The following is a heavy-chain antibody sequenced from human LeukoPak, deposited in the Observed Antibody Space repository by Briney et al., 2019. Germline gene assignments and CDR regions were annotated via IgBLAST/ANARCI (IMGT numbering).Heavy chain of an antibody. V-gene: IGHV4-39*01. CDR3: ARWVLHTALDY. J-gene: IGHJ4*02. Sequence: SETLSLTCGVSGVPINSPSYFWGWIRQPPGKGLEWIGSLYYGGRTYYNPSLKSRVAISVGTSKTQFSLRLNSVTAADSAVYFCARWVLHTALDYWGQGTLVTVSS. CDR1: GVPINSPSYF. D-gene: IGHD5-18*01. CDR2: LYYGGRT.